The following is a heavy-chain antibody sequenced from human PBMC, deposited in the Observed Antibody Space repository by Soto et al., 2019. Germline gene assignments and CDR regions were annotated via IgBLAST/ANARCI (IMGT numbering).Heavy chain of an antibody. J-gene: IGHJ5*02. CDR1: GGTFRGYY. Sequence: ENLSLTCAVYGGTFRGYYWSWIRQPPGKGLEWIGEINHSGSTNYNPSLKSRVTISVDTSKNQFSLKLSSVTAADTAVYYCARGVKTDMAYDRPWVHSGRSIDLCCQGILLTLS. D-gene: IGHD5-18*01. CDR2: INHSGST. V-gene: IGHV4-34*01. CDR3: ARGVKTDMAYDRPWVHSGRSIDL.